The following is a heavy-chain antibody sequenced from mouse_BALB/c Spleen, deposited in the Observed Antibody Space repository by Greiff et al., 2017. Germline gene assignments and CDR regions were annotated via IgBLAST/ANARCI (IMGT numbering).Heavy chain of an antibody. CDR3: APLTGDFAY. J-gene: IGHJ3*01. CDR1: GFTFSSYG. V-gene: IGHV5-6*01. Sequence: EVQRVESGGDLVKPGGSLKLSCAASGFTFSSYGMSWVRQTPDKRLEWVATISSGGSYTYYPDSVKGRFTISRDNAKNTLYLQMSSLKSEDTAMYYCAPLTGDFAYWGQGTLVTVSA. CDR2: ISSGGSYT. D-gene: IGHD4-1*01.